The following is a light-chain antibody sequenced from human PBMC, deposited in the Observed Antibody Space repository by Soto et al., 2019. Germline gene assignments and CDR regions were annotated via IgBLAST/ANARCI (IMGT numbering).Light chain of an antibody. CDR1: QRVSRSH. J-gene: IGKJ2*03. V-gene: IGKV3-20*01. CDR3: QQYANSPPYS. Sequence: EIVLTQSPGTLSLSPGERATLSCRASQRVSRSHLAWYQQKPGQAPRLLIYGASNRATGIADRFSGSGSGTDFTLTISRLEPEDFAVYYCQQYANSPPYSFGQGTKLEIK. CDR2: GAS.